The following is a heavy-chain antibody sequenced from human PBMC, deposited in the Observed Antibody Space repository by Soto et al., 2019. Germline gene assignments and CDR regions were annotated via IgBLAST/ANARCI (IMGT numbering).Heavy chain of an antibody. Sequence: QVQLVQSGAEVKKPGSSVKVSCKASGGTFSTYAITWVRQAAGQGLEWMGGIIPMFGTANYAQKFRGRVTVTADESTSTAHMELSSLRSEETAVYYCARGWETVGTTTPFAYWGQGTLVTVSS. CDR2: IIPMFGTA. D-gene: IGHD1-26*01. V-gene: IGHV1-69*01. CDR3: ARGWETVGTTTPFAY. CDR1: GGTFSTYA. J-gene: IGHJ4*02.